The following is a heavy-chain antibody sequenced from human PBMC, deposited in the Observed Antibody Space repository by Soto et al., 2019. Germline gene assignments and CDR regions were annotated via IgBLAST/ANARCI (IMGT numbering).Heavy chain of an antibody. J-gene: IGHJ4*02. D-gene: IGHD3-16*02. Sequence: QVQLVESGGGVVQPGRSLRLSCAASGFTFSYYAMHWVRQAPGKGLEWVAVISYDGSDKYYADSVKGRFTISRDNSRNTLNLKMNSLRADDTAVYYCAKGLGELSPESYDYWGQGTLITVSS. V-gene: IGHV3-30*18. CDR1: GFTFSYYA. CDR2: ISYDGSDK. CDR3: AKGLGELSPESYDY.